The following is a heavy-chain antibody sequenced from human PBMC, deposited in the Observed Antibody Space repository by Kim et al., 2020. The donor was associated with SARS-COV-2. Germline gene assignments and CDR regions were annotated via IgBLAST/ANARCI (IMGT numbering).Heavy chain of an antibody. CDR3: ARGGWRGYSSGWLLDY. Sequence: SVKVSCKASGGTFSSYAISWVRQAPGQGLEWMGRIIPIFVTANYAQKFQGRVTITADESTSTAYMELSSLRSEDTAVYYCARGGWRGYSSGWLLDYWGQGTLVTVSS. CDR1: GGTFSSYA. V-gene: IGHV1-69*13. CDR2: IIPIFVTA. J-gene: IGHJ4*02. D-gene: IGHD6-19*01.